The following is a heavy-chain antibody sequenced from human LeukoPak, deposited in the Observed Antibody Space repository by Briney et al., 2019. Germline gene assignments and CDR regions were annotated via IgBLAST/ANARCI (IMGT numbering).Heavy chain of an antibody. CDR1: GYTFTSYG. CDR3: ARDINSEQHRVYYYYYGMDV. CDR2: ISAYNGNT. D-gene: IGHD6-13*01. V-gene: IGHV1-18*01. J-gene: IGHJ6*02. Sequence: GASVKVSCKASGYTFTSYGISWVRQAPGQGLEWMGWISAYNGNTNYAQKLQGRVTMTTDTSTSTAYMELRSLRSDDTAVYYCARDINSEQHRVYYYYYGMDVWGQGTTVTVSS.